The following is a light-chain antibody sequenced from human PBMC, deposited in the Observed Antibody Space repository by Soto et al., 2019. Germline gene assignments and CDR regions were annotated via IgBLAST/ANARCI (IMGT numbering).Light chain of an antibody. CDR3: SSYTRSSTPYV. V-gene: IGLV2-14*02. J-gene: IGLJ1*01. Sequence: QSALTQPASVSGSPGQSITISCTGTYNDLGSYNLVSWFQQQPGKVPKVMIYEGTKRPSGVSDRFSGSKSGNTASLTISGLQAEDEADYYCSSYTRSSTPYVYGTGTKLTVL. CDR2: EGT. CDR1: YNDLGSYNL.